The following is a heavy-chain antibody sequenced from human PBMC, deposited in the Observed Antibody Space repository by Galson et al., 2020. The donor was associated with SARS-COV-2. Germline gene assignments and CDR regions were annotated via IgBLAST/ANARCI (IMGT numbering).Heavy chain of an antibody. V-gene: IGHV3-48*02. CDR1: GVTFSTYN. Sequence: GESLKISCVASGVTFSTYNMNWVRHAPGKGLEWLSYISSNSGTIHYADSVRGRFTISRDNAKNSLYLQMKSLRDEDTAVYYCARDATPITMVRGIITHYEYYYGMDVRGQGTTVTVSS. J-gene: IGHJ6*01. CDR3: ARDATPITMVRGIITHYEYYYGMDV. CDR2: ISSNSGTI. D-gene: IGHD3-10*01.